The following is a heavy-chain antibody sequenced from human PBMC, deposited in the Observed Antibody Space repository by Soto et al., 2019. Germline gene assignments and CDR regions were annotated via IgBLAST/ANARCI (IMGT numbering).Heavy chain of an antibody. CDR3: AGPTAAGTDNYYYYYSMDV. CDR2: IYYSGST. CDR1: GGSISSSSYY. D-gene: IGHD6-13*01. J-gene: IGHJ6*02. Sequence: SETLSLTCTVSGGSISSSSYYWGWIRQPPGKGLEWIGSIYYSGSTYYNPSLKSRVTISVDTSKNQFSLKLSSVTAADTAVYYCAGPTAAGTDNYYYYYSMDVWGQGTTVTVSS. V-gene: IGHV4-39*01.